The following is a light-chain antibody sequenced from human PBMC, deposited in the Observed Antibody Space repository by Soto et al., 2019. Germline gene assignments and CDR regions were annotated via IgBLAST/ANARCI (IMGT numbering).Light chain of an antibody. CDR1: SSDVGRYNF. CDR3: ASLAADTNNLYV. Sequence: QSVLTQPPSASGSPGQSVTISCTGTSSDVGRYNFVSWYQQHPGKAPKLMIFEVTKRPSGVPDRFSGSKSGNTASLTVSGLQAEVEAIYSGASLAADTNNLYVSETGTKVPV. CDR2: EVT. J-gene: IGLJ1*01. V-gene: IGLV2-8*01.